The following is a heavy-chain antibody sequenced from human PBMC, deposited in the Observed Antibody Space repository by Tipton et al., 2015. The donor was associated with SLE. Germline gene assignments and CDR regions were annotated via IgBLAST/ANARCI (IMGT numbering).Heavy chain of an antibody. J-gene: IGHJ5*02. D-gene: IGHD2-2*01. CDR2: IYYSGST. CDR1: GGSFSGYY. Sequence: TLSLTCAVYGGSFSGYYWSWIRQPPGKGLEWIGSIYYSGSTYYNPSLKSRVTISVDTSKNQFSLKLSSVTAADTAVYYCAREGQYQGWFDPWGQGTLVTVSS. CDR3: AREGQYQGWFDP. V-gene: IGHV4-34*01.